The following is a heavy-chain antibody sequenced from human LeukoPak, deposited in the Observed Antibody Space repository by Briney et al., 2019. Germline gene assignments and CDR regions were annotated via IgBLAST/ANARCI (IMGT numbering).Heavy chain of an antibody. D-gene: IGHD2-15*01. CDR3: GKIRLDSATGY. J-gene: IGHJ4*02. CDR1: GFSFGAHG. Sequence: GGSLRLSCAASGFSFGAHGMNWVRQAPGKGLEWVSAIGGSGATTYYVDSVRGRFTISRDNFKNTMYLQMNSLRAEDTAVYYCGKIRLDSATGYWGQGTLVTVSS. V-gene: IGHV3-23*01. CDR2: IGGSGATT.